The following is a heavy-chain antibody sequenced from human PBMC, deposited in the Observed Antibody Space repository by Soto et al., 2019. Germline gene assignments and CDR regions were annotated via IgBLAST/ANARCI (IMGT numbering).Heavy chain of an antibody. V-gene: IGHV4-39*01. CDR1: GASVSSSHY. D-gene: IGHD1-20*01. CDR2: VSYSGSP. J-gene: IGHJ4*02. CDR3: ARHYNTVASFDY. Sequence: QLQLQESGPGLVKSSETLSLTCSVSGASVSSSHYWGWIRQPPGKGLEWIGSVSYSGSPYYSPSFKSRITISLDTSNNQFSLRVRSVTATDTAVYFCARHYNTVASFDYWGQGKWVTCSS.